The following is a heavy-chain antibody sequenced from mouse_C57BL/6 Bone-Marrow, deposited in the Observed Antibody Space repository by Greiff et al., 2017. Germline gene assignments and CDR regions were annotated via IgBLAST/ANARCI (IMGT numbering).Heavy chain of an antibody. D-gene: IGHD3-3*01. CDR3: ARKGMYYFDY. V-gene: IGHV1-69*01. Sequence: VQLQQPGAELVMPGASVKLSCKASGYTFTSYWMHWVKQRPGQGLEWIGEIDPSDSYTNYNQKFKGKSTLTVDKSSSTAYMQLSSLTSEESAVYYCARKGMYYFDYWGQGTTLTVSS. J-gene: IGHJ2*01. CDR2: IDPSDSYT. CDR1: GYTFTSYW.